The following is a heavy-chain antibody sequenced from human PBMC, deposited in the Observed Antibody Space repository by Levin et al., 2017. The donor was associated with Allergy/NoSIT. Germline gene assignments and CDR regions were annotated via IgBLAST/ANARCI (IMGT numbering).Heavy chain of an antibody. Sequence: PGGSLRLSCTASGFTFSNYAMHWVRQAPGKGLEWVALISYEGSNKKYADSVKGRFTISRDSSKNTLYLQMNSLRAEDTAVYYCARDLGIAAADTFDYWGQGTLVTVSS. D-gene: IGHD6-13*01. CDR1: GFTFSNYA. J-gene: IGHJ4*02. CDR3: ARDLGIAAADTFDY. V-gene: IGHV3-30-3*01. CDR2: ISYEGSNK.